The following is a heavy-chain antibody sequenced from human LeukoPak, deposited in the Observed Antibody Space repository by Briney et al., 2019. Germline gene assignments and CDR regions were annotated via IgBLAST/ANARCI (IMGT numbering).Heavy chain of an antibody. CDR1: GFTFNDYA. CDR3: AKDIFPRVYDSSGYPDY. Sequence: TGGSLRLSCAASGFTFNDYAMHWVRQAPGKGLEWVSGISWNSGSIGYADSVKGRFTISRDNAKNSLYLQMNSLRAEDTALYYCAKDIFPRVYDSSGYPDYWGQGTLVTVSS. D-gene: IGHD3-22*01. J-gene: IGHJ4*02. V-gene: IGHV3-9*01. CDR2: ISWNSGSI.